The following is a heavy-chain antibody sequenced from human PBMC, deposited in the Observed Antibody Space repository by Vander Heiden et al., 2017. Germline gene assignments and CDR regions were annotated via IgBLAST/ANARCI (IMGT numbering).Heavy chain of an antibody. CDR2: INSDGSST. CDR3: ARTVELLYYFDY. J-gene: IGHJ4*02. Sequence: EVQLVESGGGLVQPGGSLRLSCAASGFTFSSYWMHWVRQAPGKGLVWVSRINSDGSSTSYADAVKGRFTISRDNAKKTLYLQMNSLRAEDTAVYYCARTVELLYYFDYWGQGTLVTVSS. CDR1: GFTFSSYW. V-gene: IGHV3-74*01. D-gene: IGHD1-7*01.